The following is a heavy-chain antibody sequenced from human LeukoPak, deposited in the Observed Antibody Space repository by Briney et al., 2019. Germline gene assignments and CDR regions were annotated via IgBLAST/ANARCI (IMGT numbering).Heavy chain of an antibody. V-gene: IGHV1-2*06. CDR3: TRGARITLFGVAASSNGLDP. D-gene: IGHD3-3*01. J-gene: IGHJ5*02. Sequence: GASVKVSCKASGYTFTGYFIHWVRQAPGQGLEWVGRINPKSGGTDDAQKSQGRVTMTRDTSINTAYMELSRLKSDDTAVYYCTRGARITLFGVAASSNGLDPWGQGTLVTVSS. CDR2: INPKSGGT. CDR1: GYTFTGYF.